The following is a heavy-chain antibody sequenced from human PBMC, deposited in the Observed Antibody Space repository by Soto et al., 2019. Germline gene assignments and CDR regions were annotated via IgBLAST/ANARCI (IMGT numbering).Heavy chain of an antibody. Sequence: PGASLKISCRGSGYRFSNHWIAWVRQMPGKGLEWMGIINPGDSDARYSPSFYGQVTISVDMSANTAYLQWSNLKASDTAVYFCARHNDGAYVGYYYGLGVWGQGTSVTVSS. J-gene: IGHJ6*02. CDR2: INPGDSDA. CDR3: ARHNDGAYVGYYYGLGV. D-gene: IGHD4-17*01. V-gene: IGHV5-51*01. CDR1: GYRFSNHW.